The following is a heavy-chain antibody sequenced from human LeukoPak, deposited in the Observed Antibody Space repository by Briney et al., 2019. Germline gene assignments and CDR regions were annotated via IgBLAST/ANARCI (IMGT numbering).Heavy chain of an antibody. D-gene: IGHD3-10*01. CDR3: ARDEMVRGTYYMDV. J-gene: IGHJ6*03. CDR2: IYTSGST. V-gene: IGHV4-4*07. Sequence: SSETLSLTCTVSGGSISSYYWSWIRQPAGKGLEWIGRIYTSGSTNYNPSLKSRVTMSVDTSKNQFSLKLSSVTAADTAVYHCARDEMVRGTYYMDVWGKGTTVTISS. CDR1: GGSISSYY.